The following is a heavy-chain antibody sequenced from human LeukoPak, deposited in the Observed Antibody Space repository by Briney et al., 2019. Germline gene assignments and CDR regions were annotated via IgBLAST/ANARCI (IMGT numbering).Heavy chain of an antibody. CDR1: GGSFSGYY. V-gene: IGHV4-34*01. CDR2: INHSGST. Sequence: SETLSLTCAVYGGSFSGYYWSWIRQPPGKGLEWIGEINHSGSTNYNPSLKSRVTISVDTSKNQSSLKLSSVTAADTAVYYCARGPSLWFGELPYYYYMDVWGKGTTVTVSS. CDR3: ARGPSLWFGELPYYYYMDV. D-gene: IGHD3-10*01. J-gene: IGHJ6*03.